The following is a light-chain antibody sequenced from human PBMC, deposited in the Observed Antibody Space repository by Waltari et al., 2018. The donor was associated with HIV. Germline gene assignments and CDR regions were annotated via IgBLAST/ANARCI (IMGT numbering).Light chain of an antibody. J-gene: IGKJ1*01. CDR2: GAS. Sequence: EIVLTQSPGTRSLSPGERATFPCRASQSVSSGYLAWYQQKPGQAPRLLIYGASSRATGIPDRFSGSGSGTDFTLTISRLEPEDFAVYHCQQYGNSPQTFGQGTKVEIK. CDR3: QQYGNSPQT. V-gene: IGKV3-20*01. CDR1: QSVSSGY.